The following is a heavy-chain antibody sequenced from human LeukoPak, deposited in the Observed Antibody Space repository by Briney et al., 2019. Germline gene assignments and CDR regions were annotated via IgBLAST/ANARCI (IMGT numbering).Heavy chain of an antibody. CDR1: GFTFSSYG. CDR3: ARDPRGGGIAVAGTVGD. D-gene: IGHD6-19*01. CDR2: ISYDGSNK. J-gene: IGHJ4*02. V-gene: IGHV3-30*03. Sequence: PGRSLRLSCAASGFTFSSYGMHWVRQAPGKGLEWVAVISYDGSNKYYADSVKGRFTISRDNSKNTLYLQMNSLRAEDTAVYYCARDPRGGGIAVAGTVGDWGQGTLVTVSS.